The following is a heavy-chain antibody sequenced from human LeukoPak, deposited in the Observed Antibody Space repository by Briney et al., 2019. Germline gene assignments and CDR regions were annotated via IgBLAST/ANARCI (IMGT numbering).Heavy chain of an antibody. CDR3: AREGYDSSDCENLNFDY. J-gene: IGHJ4*02. CDR2: IYTSGST. D-gene: IGHD3-22*01. V-gene: IGHV4-61*02. CDR1: GGSISSGSYY. Sequence: PSQTLSLTCTVSGGSISSGSYYWSWIRQPAGKGLEWIGRIYTSGSTNYNPSLKSRVTISVDTSKNQFSLRLSSVTAADTAVYYCAREGYDSSDCENLNFDYWGQGTLVTVSS.